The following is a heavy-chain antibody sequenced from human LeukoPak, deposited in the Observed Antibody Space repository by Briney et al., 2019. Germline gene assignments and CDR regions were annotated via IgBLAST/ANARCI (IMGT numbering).Heavy chain of an antibody. CDR2: ISYDANDK. V-gene: IGHV3-30*04. Sequence: GGSLRLSCAASGFTFSNYAMHWVRQAPGKGLEWVAVISYDANDKYYADSVKGRFTISRDNSKNTLYLQMNNLRAEDTAVYYCARSQSSRQITIPKTRRYFDYWGQGVLVTVSS. D-gene: IGHD3-10*01. J-gene: IGHJ4*02. CDR3: ARSQSSRQITIPKTRRYFDY. CDR1: GFTFSNYA.